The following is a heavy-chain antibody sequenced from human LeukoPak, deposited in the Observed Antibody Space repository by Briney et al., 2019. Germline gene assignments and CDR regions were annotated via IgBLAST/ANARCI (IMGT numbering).Heavy chain of an antibody. J-gene: IGHJ4*02. D-gene: IGHD3-10*01. CDR3: AKDGGRYSADY. CDR1: GYTFTTYK. Sequence: ASVTVSCKASGYTFTTYKLHWVRQAPGQGLEWVGIINPNNGNTREAQKFHGRVTMTRDTSTSTVYMELSSLRSEDTAVYYCAKDGGRYSADYWGQGTLVTVSS. CDR2: INPNNGNT. V-gene: IGHV1-46*01.